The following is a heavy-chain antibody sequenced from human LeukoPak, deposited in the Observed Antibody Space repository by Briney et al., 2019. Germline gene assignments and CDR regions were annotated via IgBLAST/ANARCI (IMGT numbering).Heavy chain of an antibody. CDR3: ARGRGEIRGTSFAY. D-gene: IGHD3-10*01. Sequence: SETLSLTCTVSGGSISTYYWSWIRQPPGKGLEWIGYIYYTGSTTYNPSLRSRVAISIDTSKNQFSLRLNSVTAADPAVYYCARGRGEIRGTSFAYGGQGTLATAPS. CDR1: GGSISTYY. J-gene: IGHJ4*02. V-gene: IGHV4-59*01. CDR2: IYYTGST.